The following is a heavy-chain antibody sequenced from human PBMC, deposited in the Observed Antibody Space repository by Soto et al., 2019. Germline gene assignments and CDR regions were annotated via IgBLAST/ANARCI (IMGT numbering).Heavy chain of an antibody. Sequence: GASVKVSCKASGYTFTSYAMHCVRQAPGQRLEWMGWINAGNGNTKYSQKFQGRVTITRDTSASTAYMELSSLRSEDTAVYYCARHPYPGTIQWLAAWVYYFDYWGQGTLVTVSS. CDR2: INAGNGNT. J-gene: IGHJ4*02. V-gene: IGHV1-3*01. CDR1: GYTFTSYA. D-gene: IGHD6-19*01. CDR3: ARHPYPGTIQWLAAWVYYFDY.